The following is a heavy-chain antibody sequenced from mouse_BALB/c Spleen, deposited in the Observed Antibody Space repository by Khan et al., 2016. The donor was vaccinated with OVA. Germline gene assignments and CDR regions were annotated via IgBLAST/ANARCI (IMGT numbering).Heavy chain of an antibody. J-gene: IGHJ4*01. CDR3: AEAYSGKYYAMDR. V-gene: IGHV1S137*01. Sequence: QVQLKESGAELVRPGVSVKISCKGSGYTFTDYSMNWVKQSHAKSLEWIGVICTYYGDTSYSQKFKGKATMTVDKSSNTAYMELARLTSADSAISYCAEAYSGKYYAMDRWGQKTSVTVAS. CDR2: ICTYYGDT. CDR1: GYTFTDYS. D-gene: IGHD2-10*01.